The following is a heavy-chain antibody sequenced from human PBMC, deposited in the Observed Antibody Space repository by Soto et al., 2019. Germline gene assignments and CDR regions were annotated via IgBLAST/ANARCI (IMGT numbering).Heavy chain of an antibody. V-gene: IGHV3-23*01. CDR2: ISGSGGST. CDR3: AKTREYVYLDY. CDR1: GFTFSSYA. J-gene: IGHJ4*02. Sequence: EVQLLESGGGLVQPGGSLRLSCAASGFTFSSYAMSWVRQAPGKGLEWVSAISGSGGSTYYADSVKGRFTISRDNSKNTLYLQMNSLKDEDTAVCYCAKTREYVYLDYWGQGTLVTVSS. D-gene: IGHD3-10*01.